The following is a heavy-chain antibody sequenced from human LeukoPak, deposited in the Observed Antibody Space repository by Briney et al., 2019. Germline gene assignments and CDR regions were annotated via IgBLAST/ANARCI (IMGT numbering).Heavy chain of an antibody. V-gene: IGHV3-30-3*01. J-gene: IGHJ4*02. CDR3: AKEDRYSSSWYDY. CDR2: ISYDGSNK. CDR1: GFTFSSYA. D-gene: IGHD6-13*01. Sequence: GGSLRLSCAASGFTFSSYAMHWVRQAPGKGLEWVAVISYDGSNKYCADSVKGRFTISRDNSKNTLYLQMNSLRAEDTAVYYCAKEDRYSSSWYDYWGQGTLVTVSS.